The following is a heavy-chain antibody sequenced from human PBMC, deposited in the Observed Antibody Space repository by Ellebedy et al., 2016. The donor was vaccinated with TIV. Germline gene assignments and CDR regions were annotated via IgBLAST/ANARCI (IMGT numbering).Heavy chain of an antibody. CDR3: TWKAPEGTLNI. J-gene: IGHJ3*02. V-gene: IGHV3-15*01. Sequence: GESLKISCAASGFKFTDAWMNWVRQAPGKGLEWVGRIKSKGAGERKDFGAPVKGRFTISRDDSKNMVFLQMNSLKTEDTAIYYCTWKAPEGTLNIWGRGTMVTVSS. CDR2: IKSKGAGERK. CDR1: GFKFTDAW. D-gene: IGHD1-1*01.